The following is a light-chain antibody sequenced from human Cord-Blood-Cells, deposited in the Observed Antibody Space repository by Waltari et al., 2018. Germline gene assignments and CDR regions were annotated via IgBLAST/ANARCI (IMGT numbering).Light chain of an antibody. CDR2: AAS. V-gene: IGKV1-39*01. CDR1: QRISSY. CDR3: QQSYSTLPGT. Sequence: IQATQSPSSLSASVGDRVTITCRASQRISSYLNWYQQKPGKAPKLLIYAASSLQSWVPSRFSGSGSGTDFTLTISSLQPEDFATVYCQQSYSTLPGTFGQGTKVEMK. J-gene: IGKJ1*01.